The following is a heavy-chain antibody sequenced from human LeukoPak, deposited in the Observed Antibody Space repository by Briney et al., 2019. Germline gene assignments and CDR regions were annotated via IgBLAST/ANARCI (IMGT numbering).Heavy chain of an antibody. D-gene: IGHD6-13*01. J-gene: IGHJ4*02. CDR2: ISWNSGSI. Sequence: GGSLRLSCAASGFTFDDYAMHWVRQAPGKGLEWVSGISWNSGSIGYADSVKGRFTISRDNAKNSLCLQMNSLRAEDTALYYCAKDIESAAGGYFDYWGQGTLVTVSS. CDR1: GFTFDDYA. V-gene: IGHV3-9*01. CDR3: AKDIESAAGGYFDY.